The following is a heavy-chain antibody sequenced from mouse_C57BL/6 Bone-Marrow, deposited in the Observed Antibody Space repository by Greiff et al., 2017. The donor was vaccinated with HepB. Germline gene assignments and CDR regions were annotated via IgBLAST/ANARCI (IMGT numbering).Heavy chain of an antibody. Sequence: DVQLVESGGDLVKPGGSLKLSCAASGFTFSSYGMSWVRQTPDKRLEWVATISSGGSYTYYPDSVKGRFTISRDNAKNTLYLQMSSLKSEDTAMYYCARQRSTMVTAWFAYWGQGTLVTVSA. CDR2: ISSGGSYT. V-gene: IGHV5-6*01. D-gene: IGHD2-2*01. CDR3: ARQRSTMVTAWFAY. CDR1: GFTFSSYG. J-gene: IGHJ3*01.